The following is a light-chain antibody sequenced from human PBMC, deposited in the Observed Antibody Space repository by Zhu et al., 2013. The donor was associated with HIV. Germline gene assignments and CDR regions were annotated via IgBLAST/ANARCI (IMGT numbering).Light chain of an antibody. V-gene: IGLV2-14*01. CDR3: SSYTTSITPHVV. CDR1: AVTLVLMT. J-gene: IGLJ2*01. Sequence: QSALTQPASVSGSPGQSDHHLLHWKPAVTLVLMTMSPGTNITQAKPPKLMIYEVSNRPSGVSNRFSGTKSGDTASLTISGLQAEDEADYYCSSYTTSITPHVVFGGGTKLTVL. CDR2: EVS.